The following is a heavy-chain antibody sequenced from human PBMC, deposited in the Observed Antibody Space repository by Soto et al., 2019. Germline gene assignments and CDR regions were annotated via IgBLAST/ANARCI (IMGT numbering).Heavy chain of an antibody. J-gene: IGHJ6*02. CDR2: IWYDGSNK. CDR3: ARDPWELAPPNYGMDV. Sequence: GGSLRLSCAASGFTFSSYGMHWVRQAPGKGLEWVAVIWYDGSNKYYADSVKGRFTISRDNSKNTLYLQMNSLRAEDTAVYYCARDPWELAPPNYGMDVWGQGTTVTVSS. CDR1: GFTFSSYG. D-gene: IGHD1-26*01. V-gene: IGHV3-33*01.